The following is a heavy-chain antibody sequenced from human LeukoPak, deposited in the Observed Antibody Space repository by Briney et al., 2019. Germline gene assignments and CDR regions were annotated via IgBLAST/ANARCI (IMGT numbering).Heavy chain of an antibody. V-gene: IGHV4-59*01. CDR2: IYYSGST. Sequence: SETLSLTCTVSGGSISSYYWSWIRQPPGKGLEWIGYIYYSGSTNYNPSLKSRVTISVDTSKNQFSLKLSSVTAADTAVYYCAREGGYSGYDLGDYYYYMDVWGKGTTVTVSS. CDR1: GGSISSYY. D-gene: IGHD5-12*01. J-gene: IGHJ6*03. CDR3: AREGGYSGYDLGDYYYYMDV.